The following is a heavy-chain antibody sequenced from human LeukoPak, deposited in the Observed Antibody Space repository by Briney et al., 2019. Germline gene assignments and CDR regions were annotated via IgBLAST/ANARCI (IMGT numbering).Heavy chain of an antibody. CDR2: INTGNGNT. Sequence: ASVKVSCKASGYIFTSYPIHWVRQAPGQRLEWMGWINTGNGNTKYSQKFEGRVTVTRDTSATAAYMELSSLRSEDTAVYYCARRAAAEYYFDYWGQGTLVTVSS. CDR3: ARRAAAEYYFDY. V-gene: IGHV1-3*04. J-gene: IGHJ4*02. CDR1: GYIFTSYP. D-gene: IGHD6-13*01.